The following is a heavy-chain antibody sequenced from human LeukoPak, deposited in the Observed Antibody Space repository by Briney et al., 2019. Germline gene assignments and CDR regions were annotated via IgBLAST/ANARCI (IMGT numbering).Heavy chain of an antibody. D-gene: IGHD3-10*01. CDR1: GFTFSSYS. V-gene: IGHV3-21*04. Sequence: GGSLRLSCAASGFTFSSYSMNWVRQAPGKGLEWVSSISSSSSYIYYADSVKGRFTISRDNAKNSLYLQMNSLRAEDTAVYYCSYDSEKIYYYYYMDVWGKGTTVTISS. CDR3: SYDSEKIYYYYYMDV. CDR2: ISSSSSYI. J-gene: IGHJ6*03.